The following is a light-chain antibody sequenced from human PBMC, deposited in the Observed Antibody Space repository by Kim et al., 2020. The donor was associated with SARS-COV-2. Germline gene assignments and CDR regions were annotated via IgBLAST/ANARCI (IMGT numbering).Light chain of an antibody. J-gene: IGLJ3*02. Sequence: PGEQTGSTCWGGNIESKSGHWYEQKPGQAPMLVIYYDADRPSAITAQLSAANSGTTATLTTHRVEAGDEADYYCQVWDTSSGPSWVFGGGTQLTVL. CDR2: YDA. CDR1: NIESKS. V-gene: IGLV3-21*04. CDR3: QVWDTSSGPSWV.